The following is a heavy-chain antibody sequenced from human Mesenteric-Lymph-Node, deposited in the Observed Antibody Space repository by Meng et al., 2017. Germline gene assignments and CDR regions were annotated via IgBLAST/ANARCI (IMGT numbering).Heavy chain of an antibody. J-gene: IGHJ5*02. CDR2: VDYGGTT. Sequence: PETLSLTCTVSSGSVSSSGHYWAWIRQSPGKGLEWIGSVDYGGTTYYNPSLKSRVTISVDTSRNHFSLKLTSVTAADTAVYYCARRDAYYDILTGYYTSASWFDPWGQGTLVTVSS. CDR1: SGSVSSSGHY. V-gene: IGHV4-39*02. D-gene: IGHD3-9*01. CDR3: ARRDAYYDILTGYYTSASWFDP.